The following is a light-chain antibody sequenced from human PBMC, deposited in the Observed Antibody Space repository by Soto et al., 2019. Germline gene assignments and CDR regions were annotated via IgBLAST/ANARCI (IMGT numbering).Light chain of an antibody. V-gene: IGKV1-39*01. CDR1: QSISSY. J-gene: IGKJ2*01. CDR3: QQSHSTPYT. Sequence: DIQMTQSPSSLSASVGDRVTITCRASQSISSYLNWYQQKPGKAPNLLIYAASSFQSGVPSRFSGSGSGTDFTLTISSLQPEDFATYYCQQSHSTPYTFGQGTKLEIK. CDR2: AAS.